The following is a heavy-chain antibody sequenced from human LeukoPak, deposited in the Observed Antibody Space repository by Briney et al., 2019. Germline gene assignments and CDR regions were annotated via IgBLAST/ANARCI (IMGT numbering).Heavy chain of an antibody. CDR3: AKEVVPGTSRSFDY. J-gene: IGHJ4*02. Sequence: GRSLRLSCAASGFTFSRYALHWVRQAPGKGLEWVAVISSDGSNKYYAGSVEGRFTISRDTSKNTLYLQMNSLRAEDTAIYYCAKEVVPGTSRSFDYWGQGTLVTVSS. D-gene: IGHD2-2*01. CDR1: GFTFSRYA. CDR2: ISSDGSNK. V-gene: IGHV3-30-3*01.